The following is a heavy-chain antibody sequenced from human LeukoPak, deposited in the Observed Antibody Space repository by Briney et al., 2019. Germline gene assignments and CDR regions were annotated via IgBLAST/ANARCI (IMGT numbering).Heavy chain of an antibody. CDR2: ISSSSSYI. CDR1: GFTFSSYS. J-gene: IGHJ6*02. CDR3: ARTGGLGYCSSTSCYVSYYGMDV. Sequence: PGGSLRLSCAASGFTFSSYSMNWVRRAPGKGLEWVSSISSSSSYIYYADSVKGRFTISRDNAKNSLYLQMNSLRAEDTAVYYCARTGGLGYCSSTSCYVSYYGMDVWGQGTTVTVSS. V-gene: IGHV3-21*01. D-gene: IGHD2-2*01.